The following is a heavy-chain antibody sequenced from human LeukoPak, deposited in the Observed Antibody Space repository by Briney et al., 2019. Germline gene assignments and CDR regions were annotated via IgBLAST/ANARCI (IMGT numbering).Heavy chain of an antibody. V-gene: IGHV5-51*01. CDR3: ARGGEYTYASSDY. D-gene: IGHD5-18*01. J-gene: IGHJ4*02. CDR2: IYPGDSDT. CDR1: GYSFSSYW. Sequence: PGESLKISCKGSGYSFSSYWIGWVRQMPGKGLEWMGIIYPGDSDTRYSPSFQGQVTISADRSSSTAYLQWSSLKASDTAMYYCARGGEYTYASSDYWGQGTQVTVSS.